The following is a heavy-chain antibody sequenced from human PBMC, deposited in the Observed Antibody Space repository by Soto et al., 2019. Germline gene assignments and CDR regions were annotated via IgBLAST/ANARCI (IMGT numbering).Heavy chain of an antibody. J-gene: IGHJ6*02. CDR2: IYYSGST. CDR3: ARLEQYYYSGMDV. V-gene: IGHV4-39*01. CDR1: GGSISSSSYY. Sequence: PSETLSLTCTVSGGSISSSSYYWGWIRQPPGKGLEWIGSIYYSGSTYYNPSLKSRVTISVDTSKNQFSLKLSSVTAADTAVYYCARLEQYYYSGMDVWGQGTTVTVSS.